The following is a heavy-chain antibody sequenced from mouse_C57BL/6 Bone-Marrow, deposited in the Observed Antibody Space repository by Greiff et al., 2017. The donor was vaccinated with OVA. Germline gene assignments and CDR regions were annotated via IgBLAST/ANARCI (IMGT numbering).Heavy chain of an antibody. Sequence: EVQRVESEGGLVQPGSSMKLSCTASGFTFSDYYMAWVRQVPEKGLEWVANINYDGSSTYYLDSLKSRFIISRDNAKNILYLQMSSLKSEDTATYYCARDGGLRRGYYFDYWGKGTTLTVSS. CDR2: INYDGSST. CDR1: GFTFSDYY. V-gene: IGHV5-16*01. CDR3: ARDGGLRRGYYFDY. J-gene: IGHJ2*01. D-gene: IGHD2-4*01.